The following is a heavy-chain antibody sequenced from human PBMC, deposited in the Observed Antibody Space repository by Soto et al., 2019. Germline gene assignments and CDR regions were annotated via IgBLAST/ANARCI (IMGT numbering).Heavy chain of an antibody. CDR1: GGSISSENW. CDR3: ARNDFFDIGV. V-gene: IGHV4-4*02. J-gene: IGHJ6*02. CDR2: IHQSGSA. Sequence: PSETLSLTCAVSGGSISSENWWSWVRQPPEKGLEWIGEIHQSGSATYNPSLMSRVTISVDRSKNQLSLEVRSVTAADTAGYYCARNDFFDIGVWAQGTTVTVSS.